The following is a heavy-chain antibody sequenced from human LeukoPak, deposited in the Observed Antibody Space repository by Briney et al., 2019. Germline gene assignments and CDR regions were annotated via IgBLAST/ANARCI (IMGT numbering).Heavy chain of an antibody. J-gene: IGHJ6*02. CDR2: ISSDGGHT. D-gene: IGHD3-3*01. Sequence: GGCLRLSCAASGFTFRSCIMHWVRHVSAKGPVWVARISSDGGHTMYADSVKGRFTNSRDNAKNTLDLQMNSLRVEDTAVYYCVRDGNYDLDVWGQGTTVTVSS. CDR1: GFTFRSCI. CDR3: VRDGNYDLDV. V-gene: IGHV3-74*03.